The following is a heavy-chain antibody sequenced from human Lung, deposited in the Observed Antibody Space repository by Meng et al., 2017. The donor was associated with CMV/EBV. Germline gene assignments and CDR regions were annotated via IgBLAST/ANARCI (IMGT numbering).Heavy chain of an antibody. D-gene: IGHD2-15*01. Sequence: YNFTGYYMHWVRQAPGQGLEWMGWINPNSGGTNYAQKFQGRVTMTRDTSISTAYMELSRLRSDDTAVYYCARTYCSGGSCSSIFDYWGQGTLVTVSS. CDR3: ARTYCSGGSCSSIFDY. V-gene: IGHV1-2*02. CDR2: INPNSGGT. CDR1: YNFTGYY. J-gene: IGHJ4*02.